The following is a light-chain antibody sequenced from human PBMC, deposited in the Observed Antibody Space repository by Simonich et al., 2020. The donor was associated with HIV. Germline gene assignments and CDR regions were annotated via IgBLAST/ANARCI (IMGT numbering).Light chain of an antibody. CDR2: ECS. CDR1: SSDVGSHNL. J-gene: IGLJ3*02. Sequence: QSALTQPASVSGSPGQSITISCTGTSSDVGSHNLVSWYQQHPGKAPKLMIYECSKRPSGVSNRFSGSKSGNTASLTISGLQAEDEADYYCCSYSDGVVFGGGTKLTVL. V-gene: IGLV2-23*01. CDR3: CSYSDGVV.